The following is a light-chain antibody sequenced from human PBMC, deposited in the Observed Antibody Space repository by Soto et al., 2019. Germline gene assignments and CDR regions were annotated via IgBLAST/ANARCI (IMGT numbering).Light chain of an antibody. Sequence: QSALTQPASVSGSPGQSITISCTGTSSDVGANNYVSWYQHLPGKAPKLMLYDVSHRPSGVSNRFSGSKSGNTASLTISGLQAEDEADYYCSSYTSSSTYVFGTGTKVTVL. J-gene: IGLJ1*01. CDR2: DVS. CDR1: SSDVGANNY. V-gene: IGLV2-14*03. CDR3: SSYTSSSTYV.